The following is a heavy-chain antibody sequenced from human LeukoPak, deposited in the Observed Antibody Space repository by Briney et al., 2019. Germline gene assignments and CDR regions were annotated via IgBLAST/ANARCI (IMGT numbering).Heavy chain of an antibody. CDR2: IYHSGST. D-gene: IGHD2-15*01. J-gene: IGHJ4*02. V-gene: IGHV4-30-2*01. CDR3: ARTGYCSGGSCYSNFGY. CDR1: GGSISSGGYS. Sequence: SETLSLTCAVSGGSISSGGYSWSWIRQPPGKGLEWIGYIYHSGSTYYNPSLKSRVTISVDRSKNQFSLKLSTVTAADTAVYYCARTGYCSGGSCYSNFGYWGQGTLATVSS.